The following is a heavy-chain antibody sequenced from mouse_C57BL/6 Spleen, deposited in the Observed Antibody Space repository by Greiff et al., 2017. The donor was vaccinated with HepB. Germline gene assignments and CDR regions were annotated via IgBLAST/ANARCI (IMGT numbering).Heavy chain of an antibody. CDR1: GYTFTSYW. D-gene: IGHD3-1*01. CDR2: INPNSGYT. CDR3: APGEVGAYFDY. Sequence: VQLQQSGAELAKPGASVKLSCKASGYTFTSYWMHWVKQRPGQGLEWIGYINPNSGYTKYNQKFKDKATLTADKSSSTAYMQLSSLTYEDSAVYYCAPGEVGAYFDYWGQGTTLTVSS. V-gene: IGHV1-7*01. J-gene: IGHJ2*01.